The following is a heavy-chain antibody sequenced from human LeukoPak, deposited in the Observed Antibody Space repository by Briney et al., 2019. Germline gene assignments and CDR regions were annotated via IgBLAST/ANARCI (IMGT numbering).Heavy chain of an antibody. CDR1: GFTFSSYG. V-gene: IGHV3-33*01. Sequence: GGSLRLSCEASGFTFSSYGMHWVRQAPGKGLEWVALIWYDGSNKYYTDSVKGRLTISRDNSKNTLYLQMNSLRAEDTAIYYCAREGPRGNSQFDYWGQGTLVTVSS. CDR2: IWYDGSNK. CDR3: AREGPRGNSQFDY. J-gene: IGHJ4*02. D-gene: IGHD2/OR15-2a*01.